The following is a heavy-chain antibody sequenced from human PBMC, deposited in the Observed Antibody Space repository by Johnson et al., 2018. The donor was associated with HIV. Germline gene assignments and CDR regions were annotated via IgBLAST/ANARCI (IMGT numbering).Heavy chain of an antibody. Sequence: DVQLVESGGGVVRPGGSLRLSCAASGFTFSSYGMNWVRQAPGKGLEWVSYISSSGSTIYYEDSVKGRFTISRDNAKNSLYLQMNSLRAEDTAVYYCARDRSLDAFDIWGQGTMVTVSS. J-gene: IGHJ3*02. CDR1: GFTFSSYG. CDR2: ISSSGSTI. V-gene: IGHV3-48*04. CDR3: ARDRSLDAFDI.